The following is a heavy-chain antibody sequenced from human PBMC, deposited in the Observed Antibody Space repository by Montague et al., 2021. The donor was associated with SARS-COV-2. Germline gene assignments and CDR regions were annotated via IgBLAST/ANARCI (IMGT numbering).Heavy chain of an antibody. V-gene: IGHV4-34*01. CDR1: GGSFSGYY. CDR3: ARGRAARSSTIFVVVNPAIRYYYYLDV. Sequence: SETLSLTRAVYGGSFSGYYWSWIRQPPGQGLEWIGEINDSGSTYYNPSLKSRVTISVYTSKNQFSLNLSYVTAADTAVYYCARGRAARSSTIFVVVNPAIRYYYYLDVWGKGTTVTVSS. J-gene: IGHJ6*03. D-gene: IGHD3-3*01. CDR2: INDSGST.